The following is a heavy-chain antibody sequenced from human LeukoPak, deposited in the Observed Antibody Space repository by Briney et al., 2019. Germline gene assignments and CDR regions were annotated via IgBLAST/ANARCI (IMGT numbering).Heavy chain of an antibody. V-gene: IGHV4-59*01. J-gene: IGHJ5*02. CDR1: GGSISSYY. CDR2: IYYSGST. Sequence: SETLSLTCTVSGGSISSYYWSWIRQPPGKGLEWIGYIYYSGSTNYNPSLKSRVTISVDTSKNQFSLKLSSVTAADTAVYYCARVYSSSFPNWFDPWGQGTLVTVSS. D-gene: IGHD6-6*01. CDR3: ARVYSSSFPNWFDP.